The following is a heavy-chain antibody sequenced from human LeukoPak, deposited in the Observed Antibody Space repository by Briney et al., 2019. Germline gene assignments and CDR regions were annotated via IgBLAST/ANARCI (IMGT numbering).Heavy chain of an antibody. D-gene: IGHD2-15*01. CDR2: IIPILGIA. J-gene: IGHJ5*02. CDR1: GGTFSSYT. Sequence: SVKVSCKASGGTFSSYTLSWVRQAPGQGLEWMGRIIPILGIANYAQKFQGRVTITADKSTSTAYMELSSLRSEDTAVYYCARVMYCSGGSCYSGGFGWFDPWGQGTLVTVSS. V-gene: IGHV1-69*02. CDR3: ARVMYCSGGSCYSGGFGWFDP.